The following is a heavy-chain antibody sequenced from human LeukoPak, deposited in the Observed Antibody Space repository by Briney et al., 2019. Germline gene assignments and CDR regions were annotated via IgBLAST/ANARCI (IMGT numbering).Heavy chain of an antibody. J-gene: IGHJ4*02. CDR1: GGTFSSYA. Sequence: GASVNVSCKASGGTFSSYAISWVRQAPGQGLEWMGGIIPIFGTANYAQKFQGRVTITADESTSTAYMELSSLRSEDTAVYYCASCVGYYYDSSGYYLDYWGQGTLVTVSS. CDR3: ASCVGYYYDSSGYYLDY. D-gene: IGHD3-22*01. CDR2: IIPIFGTA. V-gene: IGHV1-69*13.